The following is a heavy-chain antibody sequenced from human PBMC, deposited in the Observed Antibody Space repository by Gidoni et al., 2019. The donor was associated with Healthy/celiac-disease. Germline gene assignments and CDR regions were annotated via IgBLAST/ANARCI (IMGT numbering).Heavy chain of an antibody. CDR1: GFTFSSYA. J-gene: IGHJ4*02. CDR3: AREQQLAGNYFDY. D-gene: IGHD6-13*01. V-gene: IGHV3-30*04. Sequence: QVQLVESGGGVVQPGRSLRLSCAASGFTFSSYAMHWVRQAPGKGLEWVAVISYDGSNKYYADSVKGRFTISRDNSKNTLYLQMNSLRAEDTAVYYCAREQQLAGNYFDYWGQGTLVTVSS. CDR2: ISYDGSNK.